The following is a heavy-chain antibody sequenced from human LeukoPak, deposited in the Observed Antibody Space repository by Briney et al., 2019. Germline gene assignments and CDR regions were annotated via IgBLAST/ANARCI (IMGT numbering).Heavy chain of an antibody. CDR1: GGTFSSYA. V-gene: IGHV1-69*05. D-gene: IGHD2-21*02. J-gene: IGHJ4*02. Sequence: SVKVSCKASGGTFSSYAISWVRQAPGQGLEWMGGIIPIFGTANYAQKFQGRVTIATDESTSTAYMELSSLRSEDTAVYYCARGRVVVTADYYFDYWGQGTLVTVSS. CDR2: IIPIFGTA. CDR3: ARGRVVVTADYYFDY.